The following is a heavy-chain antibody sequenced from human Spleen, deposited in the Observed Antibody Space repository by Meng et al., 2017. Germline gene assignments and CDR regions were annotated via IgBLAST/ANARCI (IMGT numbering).Heavy chain of an antibody. CDR2: INPNSGGT. Sequence: QGQLVQSGVEVKKPGASVKVSCKASGYTFTGYYMHWVRQAPGQGLEWMGRINPNSGGTNYAQKFQGRVTMTRDTSISTAYMELSRLRSDDTAVYYCWAFFDSGYDQYYFDYWGQGTLVTVSS. V-gene: IGHV1-2*06. J-gene: IGHJ4*02. CDR3: WAFFDSGYDQYYFDY. D-gene: IGHD5-12*01. CDR1: GYTFTGYY.